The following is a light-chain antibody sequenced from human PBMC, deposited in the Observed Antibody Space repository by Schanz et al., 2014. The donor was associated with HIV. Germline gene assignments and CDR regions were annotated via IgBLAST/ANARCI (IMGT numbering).Light chain of an antibody. CDR1: QRLSSSY. CDR3: QQYGSSPVT. V-gene: IGKV3-20*01. J-gene: IGKJ4*01. CDR2: ATS. Sequence: EIVLTQSPGSLSLSPGGRATLSCGASQRLSSSYLAWYQQKRDQPPRLVIYATSTRAAGIPDFTLTISRLEPEDFAVYYCQQYGSSPVTFGGGTKVEIK.